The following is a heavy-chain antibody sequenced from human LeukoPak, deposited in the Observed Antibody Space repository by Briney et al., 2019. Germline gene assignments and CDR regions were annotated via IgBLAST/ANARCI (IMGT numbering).Heavy chain of an antibody. D-gene: IGHD2-15*01. CDR3: ARAQGGPHLVDD. Sequence: ASVTVSCKASGYTFTGYYMHWVRQAPGQGLEWMGWINPNSGGTNYAQKFQGRVTMTRDTSISTAYMELSRLRSDDTAVYYCARAQGGPHLVDDWGQGTLVTVSS. J-gene: IGHJ4*02. CDR1: GYTFTGYY. CDR2: INPNSGGT. V-gene: IGHV1-2*02.